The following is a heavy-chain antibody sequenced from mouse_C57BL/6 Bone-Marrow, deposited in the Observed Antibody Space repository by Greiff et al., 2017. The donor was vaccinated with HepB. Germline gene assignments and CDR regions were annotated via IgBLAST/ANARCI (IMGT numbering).Heavy chain of an antibody. CDR3: ERSLYYDYDYAMDY. D-gene: IGHD2-4*01. CDR1: GYTFTSYW. CDR2: IDPSDSET. V-gene: IGHV1-52*01. J-gene: IGHJ4*01. Sequence: VQLQQPGAELVRPGSSVKLSCKASGYTFTSYWMHWVKQRPIQGLEWIGNIDPSDSETHYNQKFKDKATLTVDKSSSTAYMQLSSLTSEDSAVYYCERSLYYDYDYAMDYWGQGTSVTVSS.